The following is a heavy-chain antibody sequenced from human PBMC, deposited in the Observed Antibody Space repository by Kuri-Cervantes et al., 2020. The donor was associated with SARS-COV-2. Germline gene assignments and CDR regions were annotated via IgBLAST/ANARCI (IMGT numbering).Heavy chain of an antibody. Sequence: GGSLRLSCAASGFTVSSNYMSWVRQAPGKGLEWVSAIYSGGSTYYADSVKGRFTISRDNSKNTLYLQMNSLRAEDTAVYYCAIAAAEFFDYWGQGTLVTVSS. CDR2: IYSGGST. CDR3: AIAAAEFFDY. CDR1: GFTVSSNY. V-gene: IGHV3-53*01. D-gene: IGHD6-13*01. J-gene: IGHJ4*02.